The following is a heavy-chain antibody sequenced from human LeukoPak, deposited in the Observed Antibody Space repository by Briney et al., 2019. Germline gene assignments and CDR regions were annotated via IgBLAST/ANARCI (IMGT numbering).Heavy chain of an antibody. V-gene: IGHV4-59*12. J-gene: IGHJ6*02. D-gene: IGHD3-10*01. CDR3: ARGGDIYGMDV. CDR2: IHYTGST. Sequence: SETLSLTCTVSGGSLSGYYWSWIRRPPGKGLERIGHIHYTGSTKYNPSLKSRVTISVDTTKNQVSLKVNSVTAADTAVYYCARGGDIYGMDVWGQGTTVTVSS. CDR1: GGSLSGYY.